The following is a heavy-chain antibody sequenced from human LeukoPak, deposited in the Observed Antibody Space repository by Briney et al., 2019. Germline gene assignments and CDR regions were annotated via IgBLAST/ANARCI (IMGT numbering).Heavy chain of an antibody. CDR3: ARGGRWAQDAFDI. D-gene: IGHD3-16*01. Sequence: PGGSLRLSXAASGFTFSSYWMHWVRQAPGKGLVWVSRINSDGSSTSYADSVKGRFTISRDNAKNTLYLQMNSLRAEDTAVYYCARGGRWAQDAFDIWGQGTMVTVSS. CDR2: INSDGSST. J-gene: IGHJ3*02. CDR1: GFTFSSYW. V-gene: IGHV3-74*01.